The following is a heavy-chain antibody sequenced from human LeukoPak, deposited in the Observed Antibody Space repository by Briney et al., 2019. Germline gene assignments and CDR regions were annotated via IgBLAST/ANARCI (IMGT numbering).Heavy chain of an antibody. V-gene: IGHV4-39*01. D-gene: IGHD6-13*01. CDR1: GGSISSSSYY. Sequence: PSETLSLTCTVSGGSISSSSYYWGWIRQPPGKGLEWIGSIYYSGSTYYNPSLKSRVTISVDTSKNQFSLKLSSVTAADTAVYYCARHVDSSSWFYYYYYYGMDVWGQGTTVTVSS. CDR3: ARHVDSSSWFYYYYYYGMDV. CDR2: IYYSGST. J-gene: IGHJ6*02.